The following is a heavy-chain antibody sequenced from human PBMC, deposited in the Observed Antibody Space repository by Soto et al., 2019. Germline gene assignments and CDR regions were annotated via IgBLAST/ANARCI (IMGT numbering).Heavy chain of an antibody. D-gene: IGHD3-22*01. CDR2: ISYDGRNK. CDR1: GFTFSSYG. V-gene: IGHV3-30*18. CDR3: AKDSSRVVVVITGYFDC. Sequence: QVQLVESGGGVVQPGRSLRLSCAASGFTFSSYGMHWVRQAPGKGLEWVAVISYDGRNKYYADSVKGRFTISRDNSKNTLYMQMSSLRAEDTAVYYCAKDSSRVVVVITGYFDCWGQGTLVTVSS. J-gene: IGHJ4*02.